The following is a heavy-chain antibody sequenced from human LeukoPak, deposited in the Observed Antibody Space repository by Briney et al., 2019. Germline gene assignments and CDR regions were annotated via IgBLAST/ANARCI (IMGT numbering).Heavy chain of an antibody. V-gene: IGHV3-21*01. J-gene: IGHJ3*02. CDR3: ARDQGEEQQLVHDAFDI. CDR2: ISSSSSYI. D-gene: IGHD6-13*01. CDR1: GFTFSSYS. Sequence: GGSLRLSCAASGFTFSSYSMNWVRQAPGKGLEWVSSISSSSSYIYYADSVKGRFTISRDNAKNSLYLQMNSLRAEDTAVYYCARDQGEEQQLVHDAFDIWGQGTMVTVSS.